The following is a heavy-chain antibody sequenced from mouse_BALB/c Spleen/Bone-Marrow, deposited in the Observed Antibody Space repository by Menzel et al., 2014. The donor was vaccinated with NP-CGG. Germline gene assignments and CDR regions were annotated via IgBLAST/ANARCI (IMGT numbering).Heavy chain of an antibody. CDR3: ASYYYGSSGFAY. CDR2: IDPANGNT. CDR1: GFNIKDTY. Sequence: EVKLQESRAELVKPGASVKLSCTASGFNIKDTYMHWVKQRPEQGLEWIGRIDPANGNTKYDPKFQGKATITADTSSNTAYLQLSSLTSEDTAVYYCASYYYGSSGFAYWGQGTLVTVSA. D-gene: IGHD1-1*01. V-gene: IGHV14-3*02. J-gene: IGHJ3*01.